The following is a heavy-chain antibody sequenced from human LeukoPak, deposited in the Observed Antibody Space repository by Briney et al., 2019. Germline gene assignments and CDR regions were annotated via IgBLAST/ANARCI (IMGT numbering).Heavy chain of an antibody. J-gene: IGHJ5*02. CDR3: ARIHLWPGNWFDP. CDR2: VNHRGTI. D-gene: IGHD3-10*01. CDR1: GGSFSDYF. Sequence: SETLSLACAVNGGSFSDYFWGWFRQTPGKGLEWIGEVNHRGTINTNPSLKSRVAISVETPKNQFSLTLTSVTAADTAVYYCARIHLWPGNWFDPWGQGTLVTVSS. V-gene: IGHV4-34*01.